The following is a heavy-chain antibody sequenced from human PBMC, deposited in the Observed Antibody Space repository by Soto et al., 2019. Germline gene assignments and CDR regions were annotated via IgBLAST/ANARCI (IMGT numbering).Heavy chain of an antibody. CDR3: ARDPGYGRGASFDP. Sequence: EVQLVGSGGGLVQPGGSLRLSCAASGFSVSDNYMIWVRQAPGKGLEWISDIYSSGDTYYADSVKGRLTISRDNSRNTLYLQINALRFEDTAIYYCARDPGYGRGASFDPWGQGMRVTVSS. J-gene: IGHJ5*02. V-gene: IGHV3-66*01. CDR1: GFSVSDNY. D-gene: IGHD3-16*01. CDR2: IYSSGDT.